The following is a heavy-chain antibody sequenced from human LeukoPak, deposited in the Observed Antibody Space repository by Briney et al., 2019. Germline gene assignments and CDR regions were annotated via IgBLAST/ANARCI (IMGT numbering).Heavy chain of an antibody. CDR2: VYTSGST. CDR1: GGSITTYY. CDR3: ARGAPSLYYYYMDI. V-gene: IGHV4-4*09. D-gene: IGHD3-10*01. J-gene: IGHJ6*03. Sequence: SETLSLTCTVSGGSITTYYWNWVRQPPGGGLEWIGYVYTSGSTNFNPSLRSRVTISLDTSKNQSSRKLTSVTAADTAVYYCARGAPSLYYYYMDIWGKGTTVTVSS.